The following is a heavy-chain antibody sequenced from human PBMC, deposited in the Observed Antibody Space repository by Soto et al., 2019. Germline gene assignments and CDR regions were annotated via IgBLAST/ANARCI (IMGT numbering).Heavy chain of an antibody. CDR2: INPNSGGT. J-gene: IGHJ6*03. CDR1: GYTFTGYY. V-gene: IGHV1-2*04. Sequence: ASLKVSCKASGYTFTGYYMHWVRQAPGQGLEWMGWINPNSGGTNYAQKFQGWVTMTRDTAISTAYMELSRLRSDDTAVYYCARGHPGVFGVVIPPLSGYYMDVWGKGTTVTVSS. D-gene: IGHD3-3*01. CDR3: ARGHPGVFGVVIPPLSGYYMDV.